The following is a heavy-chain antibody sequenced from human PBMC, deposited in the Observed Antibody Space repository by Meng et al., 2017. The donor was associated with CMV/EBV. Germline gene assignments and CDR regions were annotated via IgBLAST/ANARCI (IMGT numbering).Heavy chain of an antibody. V-gene: IGHV3-21*01. J-gene: IGHJ3*02. D-gene: IGHD3-22*01. Sequence: GESLKISCAASGFTFSSYSMNWVRQAPGKGLEWVSSISSSSSYIYYADSVKGRFTISRDNAKNSLYLQMNSLRAEDTAVYYCARVCRTSQTMIVVVPKGSGAFDIWGQGTMVTVSS. CDR2: ISSSSSYI. CDR1: GFTFSSYS. CDR3: ARVCRTSQTMIVVVPKGSGAFDI.